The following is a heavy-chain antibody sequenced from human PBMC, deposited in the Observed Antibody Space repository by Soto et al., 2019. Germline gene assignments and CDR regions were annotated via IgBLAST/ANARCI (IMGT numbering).Heavy chain of an antibody. D-gene: IGHD6-13*01. J-gene: IGHJ6*02. Sequence: ASVKVSCKASGYTFTGYYMHWVRHAPGQGLEWMGWINPNSGGTNYAQKFQGWVTMTRDTSISTAYMELSRLRSDDTAVYYCARDRGSWYGFGYYYYYGMDVWGQGTTVTVSS. V-gene: IGHV1-2*04. CDR2: INPNSGGT. CDR3: ARDRGSWYGFGYYYYYGMDV. CDR1: GYTFTGYY.